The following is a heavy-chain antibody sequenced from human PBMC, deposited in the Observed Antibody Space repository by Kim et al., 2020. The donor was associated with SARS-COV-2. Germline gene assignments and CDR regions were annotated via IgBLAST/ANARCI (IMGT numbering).Heavy chain of an antibody. CDR1: GFTFSSSA. J-gene: IGHJ5*01. CDR2: IRGRASSSAT. D-gene: IGHD2-21*01. Sequence: GGSLRLSCAASGFTFSSSAMSWVRQAPGKGLEWVCPIRGRASSSATADSASVRGRITSSSYHSTYTPYLHRNSAKTEDTSYYYYNHVASTPFD. CDR3: NHVASTPFD. V-gene: IGHV3-73*01.